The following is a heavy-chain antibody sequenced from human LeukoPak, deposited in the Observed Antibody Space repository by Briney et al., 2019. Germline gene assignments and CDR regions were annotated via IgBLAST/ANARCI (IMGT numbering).Heavy chain of an antibody. CDR2: INTNTGNP. CDR3: ARDTYCTGGRCYSRVGY. Sequence: GASVKVSCKASGYTFTNYPMNWARQAPGQGLEWMGWINTNTGNPTYAQGFTERFVFPWDTSVTTAYLQINSLKPEDTAVYFCARDTYCTGGRCYSRVGYWGQGTVVTVSS. D-gene: IGHD2-15*01. J-gene: IGHJ4*02. CDR1: GYTFTNYP. V-gene: IGHV7-4-1*02.